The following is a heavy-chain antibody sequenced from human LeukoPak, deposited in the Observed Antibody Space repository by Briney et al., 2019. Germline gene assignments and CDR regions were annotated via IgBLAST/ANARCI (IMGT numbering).Heavy chain of an antibody. CDR2: ITPFNGNT. J-gene: IGHJ4*02. Sequence: SVKVSCKASGYTFTSYGIDWVRQAPGQALEWMGWITPFNGNTNYAQKFQDRVTITRDRSMSTAYMELSSLRSEDTAMYYCANGPDGYNTYWGQGTLVTVSS. CDR3: ANGPDGYNTY. CDR1: GYTFTSYG. D-gene: IGHD5-24*01. V-gene: IGHV1-45*02.